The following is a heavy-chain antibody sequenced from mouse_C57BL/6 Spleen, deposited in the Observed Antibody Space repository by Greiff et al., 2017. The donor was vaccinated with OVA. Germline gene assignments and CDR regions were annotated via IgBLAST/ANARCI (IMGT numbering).Heavy chain of an antibody. D-gene: IGHD2-1*01. V-gene: IGHV1-20*01. CDR3: ARCGNYDGYFDV. CDR2: INPYNGDT. CDR1: GYSFTGYF. J-gene: IGHJ1*03. Sequence: EVKLMESGPELVKPGDSVKISCKASGYSFTGYFMNWVMQSHGKSLEWIGRINPYNGDTFYNQKFKGKATLTVDKSSSTAHMELRSLTSEDSAVYYCARCGNYDGYFDVWGTGTTVTVSS.